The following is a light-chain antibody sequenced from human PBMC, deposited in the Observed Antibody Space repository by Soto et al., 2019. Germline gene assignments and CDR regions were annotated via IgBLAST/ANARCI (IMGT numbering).Light chain of an antibody. J-gene: IGLJ3*02. CDR3: SSYTTRKTWV. V-gene: IGLV2-14*01. CDR1: SSDVGYYDF. CDR2: EVT. Sequence: QSALTQPASVSGSPGQSITISCIGTSSDVGYYDFVSWYQQHPGKAPKLMIYEVTNRPSGISNRFSGSKSGYTASLTVSGLQAEDEYEYYCSSYTTRKTWVFGGGTKVTVL.